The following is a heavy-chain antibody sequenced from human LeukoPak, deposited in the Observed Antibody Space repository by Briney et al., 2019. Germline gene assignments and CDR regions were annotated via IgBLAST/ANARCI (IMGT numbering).Heavy chain of an antibody. CDR3: ASTMGNDAFDI. CDR2: ISSSSSYI. Sequence: GGSLRLSCAASGFTVSSNYLNCVRQAPGKGLEWVSSISSSSSYIYYADSVKGRFTISRDNAKNSLYLQMDSLRAEDTAVYYCASTMGNDAFDIWGQGTMVTVSS. V-gene: IGHV3-21*01. J-gene: IGHJ3*02. CDR1: GFTVSSNY. D-gene: IGHD3-10*01.